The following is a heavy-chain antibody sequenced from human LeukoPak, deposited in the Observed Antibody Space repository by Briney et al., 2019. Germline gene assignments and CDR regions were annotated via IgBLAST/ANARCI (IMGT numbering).Heavy chain of an antibody. CDR2: ITGSGDST. D-gene: IGHD5-24*01. CDR3: AKDRRWLQLFDY. V-gene: IGHV3-23*01. Sequence: GGSLRLXCAASGFTFSSYAMSWVRQAPGKGLEWVSAITGSGDSTYYADSVKGRLTISRDNSKNTLYLQVNSLRAEDTAVYYCAKDRRWLQLFDYWGQGTLVTVSS. CDR1: GFTFSSYA. J-gene: IGHJ4*02.